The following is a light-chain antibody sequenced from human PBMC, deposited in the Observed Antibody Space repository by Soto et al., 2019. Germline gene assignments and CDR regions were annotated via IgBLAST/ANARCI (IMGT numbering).Light chain of an antibody. J-gene: IGKJ1*01. CDR3: QQYRNWPRT. V-gene: IGKV3D-20*02. CDR2: GAS. CDR1: RSVSNNY. Sequence: EIVLTQSPATLSVSPGERAALSCRASRSVSNNYLAWYQQKPGQAPRLLIYGASNRATGIPDRFSGSGSGTDFTLTIRRLEPEDFAVYYCQQYRNWPRTFGQGTKVDIK.